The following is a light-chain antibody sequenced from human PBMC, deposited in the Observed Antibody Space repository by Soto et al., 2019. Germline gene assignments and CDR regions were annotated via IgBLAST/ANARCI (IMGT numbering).Light chain of an antibody. CDR3: QQYENLPLT. V-gene: IGKV1-33*01. Sequence: DIQMTQSPSSLSASVGDRVTITWQASHDISNCLNWYQQKPGKAPKLLIYDAFNSETGVPSRFSGSGSGTDFTFTISSLQPEDIATYYCQQYENLPLTFGPGTKVDIK. J-gene: IGKJ3*01. CDR2: DAF. CDR1: HDISNC.